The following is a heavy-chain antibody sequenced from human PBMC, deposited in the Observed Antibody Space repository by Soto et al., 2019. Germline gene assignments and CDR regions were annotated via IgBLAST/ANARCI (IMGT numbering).Heavy chain of an antibody. CDR2: IIPILGIA. CDR3: ARTANWNDMPSDY. CDR1: GGTFSSYT. V-gene: IGHV1-69*02. J-gene: IGHJ4*02. D-gene: IGHD1-20*01. Sequence: ASVKVSCKASGGTFSSYTISWVRQAPGQGLEWMGRIIPILGIANYAQKFQGRVTITADKSTSTAYMELSSLRSEDTAVYYCARTANWNDMPSDYWGQGTLVTVSS.